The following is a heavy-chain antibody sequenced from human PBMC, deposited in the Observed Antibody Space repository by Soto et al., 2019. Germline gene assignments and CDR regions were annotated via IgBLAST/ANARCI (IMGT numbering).Heavy chain of an antibody. D-gene: IGHD3-10*01. CDR2: ISSRGTNT. V-gene: IGHV3-11*01. CDR3: AKDHNPPYYHGSRPYYGMDV. J-gene: IGHJ6*02. Sequence: QVQLVESGGGLVKPGGSLRLSCSASGFSFSDSYMSWIRQAPGKGLEWISYISSRGTNTYYADSVKGRFTISRDNAKDSLYLQINSLSAEDTAVYYCAKDHNPPYYHGSRPYYGMDVWGQGTTVTVSS. CDR1: GFSFSDSY.